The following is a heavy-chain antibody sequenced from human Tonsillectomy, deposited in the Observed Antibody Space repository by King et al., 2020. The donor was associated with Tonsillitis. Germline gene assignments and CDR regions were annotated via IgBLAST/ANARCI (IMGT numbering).Heavy chain of an antibody. CDR1: GFTVSSNY. D-gene: IGHD3-10*01. CDR2: IYSGGST. J-gene: IGHJ4*02. V-gene: IGHV3-53*01. CDR3: ARETTTYYYGSGRRYDY. Sequence: VQLVESGGGLIQPGGSLRLSCAASGFTVSSNYMSWVRQAPGKGLDWVSLIYSGGSTYYADSVKGRFTISRDNSKNTLLLQINSLRAEDTAVYYCARETTTYYYGSGRRYDYWGQGTLVTVSS.